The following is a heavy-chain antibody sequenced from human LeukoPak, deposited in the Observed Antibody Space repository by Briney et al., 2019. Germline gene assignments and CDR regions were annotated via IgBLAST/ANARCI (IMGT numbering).Heavy chain of an antibody. D-gene: IGHD3-10*01. CDR1: GFTFRDAW. J-gene: IGHJ4*02. V-gene: IGHV3-15*01. Sequence: GGSLRLSCAASGFTFRDAWMSWVRQAPGKGLEWLGRIKSKIDGGTTDYAATVKGRFTISRDDSKNTVYLQMNSLRTEDTAVYYCTTDPRDWGQGTLVTVSP. CDR2: IKSKIDGGTT. CDR3: TTDPRD.